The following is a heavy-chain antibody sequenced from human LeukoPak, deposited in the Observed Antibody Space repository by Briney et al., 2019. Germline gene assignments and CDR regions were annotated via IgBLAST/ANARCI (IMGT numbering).Heavy chain of an antibody. CDR1: GFTFTGYY. D-gene: IGHD2-2*02. J-gene: IGHJ6*02. Sequence: ASVKVSCKASGFTFTGYYMHWVRQAPGQGLEWMGWINPNSGGTNCAQKFQGRVTMTRDTSKNQFSLKLSSVTAADTAVYYCARTLRRDCSSTSCYIYYYYGMDVWGQGTTVTVSS. CDR2: INPNSGGT. V-gene: IGHV1-2*02. CDR3: ARTLRRDCSSTSCYIYYYYGMDV.